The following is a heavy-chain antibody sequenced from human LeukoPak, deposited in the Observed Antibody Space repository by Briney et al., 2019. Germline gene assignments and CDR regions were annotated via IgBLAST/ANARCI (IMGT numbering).Heavy chain of an antibody. J-gene: IGHJ4*02. D-gene: IGHD1-26*01. CDR2: ISYDGSNK. CDR1: GFTFSSYA. CDR3: ARDQVVGATLYYFDY. Sequence: GGSLRLSCAASGFTFSSYAMHWVRQAPGKGLEWVAVISYDGSNKYYADSVKGRFTISRDNSKNTLYLQMNSLRAEDTAVYYCARDQVVGATLYYFDYWGQGTLVIVSS. V-gene: IGHV3-30-3*01.